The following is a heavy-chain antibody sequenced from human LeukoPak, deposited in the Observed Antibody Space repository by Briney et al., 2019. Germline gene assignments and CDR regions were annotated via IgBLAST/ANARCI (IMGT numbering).Heavy chain of an antibody. J-gene: IGHJ4*02. Sequence: GGSLRLSCAASGFTFSSYGMHWVRQAPGKGLEWVAVISYDGSNKYYADSVKGRFTISRDNSKNTLYLQMNSLRAEDTAVYYCAKGFKRYDSSGSDIDYWGQGTLVTASS. CDR2: ISYDGSNK. V-gene: IGHV3-30*18. D-gene: IGHD3-22*01. CDR1: GFTFSSYG. CDR3: AKGFKRYDSSGSDIDY.